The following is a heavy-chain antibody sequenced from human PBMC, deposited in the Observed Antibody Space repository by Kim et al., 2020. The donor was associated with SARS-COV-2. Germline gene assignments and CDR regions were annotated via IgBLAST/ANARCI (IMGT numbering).Heavy chain of an antibody. CDR3: ARWVEMVTTPNPYYFDY. CDR2: INHSGST. Sequence: SETLSLTCAVYGGSFSGYYWSWIRQPPGKGLEWIGEINHSGSTNYNPSLKSRVTISVDTSKNQFSLKLSSVTAADTAVYYCARWVEMVTTPNPYYFDYWGQGTLVTVSS. J-gene: IGHJ4*02. V-gene: IGHV4-34*01. D-gene: IGHD5-18*01. CDR1: GGSFSGYY.